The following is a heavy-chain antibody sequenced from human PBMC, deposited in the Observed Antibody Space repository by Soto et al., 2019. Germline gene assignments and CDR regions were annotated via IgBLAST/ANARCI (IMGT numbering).Heavy chain of an antibody. D-gene: IGHD1-26*01. J-gene: IGHJ4*01. CDR3: ARENLPGSTGSYSPDY. V-gene: IGHV3-21*01. CDR1: GFTFSIYS. Sequence: EVQLVESGGGLVKPGGSLRLSCAASGFTFSIYSMNWVRQAPGKGLEWLSCISSSSDYIYYADSVKGRFTISRDNAQNSLYLQMNSLRVEDTAVYYCARENLPGSTGSYSPDYWGQGTLVTVSS. CDR2: ISSSSDYI.